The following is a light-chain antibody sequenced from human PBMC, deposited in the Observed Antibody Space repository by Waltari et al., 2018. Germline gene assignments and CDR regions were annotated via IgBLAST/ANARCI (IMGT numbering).Light chain of an antibody. Sequence: DIQMTQSPSTLSASVGDRVTITCRASQSISTWLAWYQQKPGNAPNLLIYGTSSLESGVPSRFSGSRSGTEFTLTISSLQPDDFATYHCQQYDRFPLTFGGGTKVEI. V-gene: IGKV1-5*03. CDR2: GTS. CDR1: QSISTW. CDR3: QQYDRFPLT. J-gene: IGKJ4*01.